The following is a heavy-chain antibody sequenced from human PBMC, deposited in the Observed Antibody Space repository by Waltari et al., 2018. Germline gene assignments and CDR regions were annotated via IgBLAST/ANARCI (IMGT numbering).Heavy chain of an antibody. J-gene: IGHJ4*02. CDR2: IYSGVST. CDR3: ARYRRVGYIGWGGWGYFDY. Sequence: EVQLVESGGGLIQPGGSLRLSCAASGFTVSSNYMSWVRQAPGKGLEWVSVIYSGVSTSSPAPVKGRFTISRNNSKNPFYLQLTSLSAEATAVYYCARYRRVGYIGWGGWGYFDYWGQGTLVTVSS. V-gene: IGHV3-53*01. CDR1: GFTVSSNY. D-gene: IGHD5-12*01.